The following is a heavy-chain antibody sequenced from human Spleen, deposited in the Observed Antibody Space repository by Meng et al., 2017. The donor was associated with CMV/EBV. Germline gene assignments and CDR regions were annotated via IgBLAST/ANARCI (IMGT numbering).Heavy chain of an antibody. Sequence: ASVKVSCKASGYTFTSYDINWVRQATGQGLEWMGWMNPNSGNTGYAQKFQGRVTMTRNTSISTAYMELSSLRSEDTAVYYCARAYDFWSGYYAYHYYGMDVWGQGTTVTVSS. V-gene: IGHV1-8*01. D-gene: IGHD3-3*01. J-gene: IGHJ6*02. CDR1: GYTFTSYD. CDR3: ARAYDFWSGYYAYHYYGMDV. CDR2: MNPNSGNT.